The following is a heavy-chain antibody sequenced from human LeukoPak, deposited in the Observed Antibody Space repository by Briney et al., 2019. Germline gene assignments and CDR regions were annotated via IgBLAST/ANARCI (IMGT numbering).Heavy chain of an antibody. Sequence: GGSLRLSCAASGFTFSSYAMHWVRQAPGKGLEWVAVISYDGSNKYYADSVKGRFTISRDNSKNTLYLQMNSLRAEDTAVYYCARIAAAGTLLGGMDYWGQGTLVTVSS. CDR1: GFTFSSYA. J-gene: IGHJ4*02. CDR2: ISYDGSNK. V-gene: IGHV3-30*04. D-gene: IGHD6-13*01. CDR3: ARIAAAGTLLGGMDY.